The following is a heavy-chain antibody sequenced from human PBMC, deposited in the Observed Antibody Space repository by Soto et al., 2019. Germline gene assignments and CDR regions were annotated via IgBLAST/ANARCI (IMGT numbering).Heavy chain of an antibody. Sequence: GGSLRLSCAASGFTFSSYGMHWVRQAPGKGLEWVAVISYDGSNKYYADSVKGRFTISRDNSKNTLYLQMNSLRAEDTAVYYCAKEEGYGDDAYYYYYGMDVWGQGTTVTVSS. CDR3: AKEEGYGDDAYYYYYGMDV. V-gene: IGHV3-30*18. D-gene: IGHD4-17*01. CDR2: ISYDGSNK. J-gene: IGHJ6*02. CDR1: GFTFSSYG.